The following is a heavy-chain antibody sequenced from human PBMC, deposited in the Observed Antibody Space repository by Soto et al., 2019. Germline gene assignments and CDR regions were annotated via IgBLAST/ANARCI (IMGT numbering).Heavy chain of an antibody. V-gene: IGHV1-46*01. Sequence: ASVKVSCKAIGYSFTSHYMHWVRQAPGQGLEWMGTIYPGNVNIAYAEKFKGRVTMTKDTSTRTVYMELRSLGSDDTAVYYCAIGGYYDNVWGKLSDYGLDVWGQGTTVTVSS. D-gene: IGHD3-16*01. CDR3: AIGGYYDNVWGKLSDYGLDV. J-gene: IGHJ6*02. CDR2: IYPGNVNI. CDR1: GYSFTSHY.